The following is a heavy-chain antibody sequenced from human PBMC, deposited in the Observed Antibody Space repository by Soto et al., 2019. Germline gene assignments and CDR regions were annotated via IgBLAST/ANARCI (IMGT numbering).Heavy chain of an antibody. J-gene: IGHJ4*02. CDR3: ARGGTFAYDTSGYSVY. Sequence: ASVKVAGKASGCTFSAYYMHWVRQAPGQGLEWMGWINPKSGGTLYAQKFQGRVTMTRDTSISTAYMELSRLRSDDTAVYYCARGGTFAYDTSGYSVYWGQGTLVTVSS. CDR1: GCTFSAYY. V-gene: IGHV1-2*02. D-gene: IGHD3-22*01. CDR2: INPKSGGT.